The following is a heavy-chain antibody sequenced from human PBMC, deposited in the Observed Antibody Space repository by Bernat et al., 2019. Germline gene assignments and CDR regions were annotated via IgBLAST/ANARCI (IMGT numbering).Heavy chain of an antibody. Sequence: EVQLVESGGGLVQPGGSLKLSCAASGFTFSASAMHWVRQASGRGLEWVGRIRSKGNSYATTYDASVKGRFTISRDDLKDRAYLQMNSLKTEDTAVYYCISRRYGGGDCYFDYWGQGTLVTVSS. J-gene: IGHJ4*02. CDR1: GFTFSASA. D-gene: IGHD2-21*01. CDR2: IRSKGNSYAT. V-gene: IGHV3-73*02. CDR3: ISRRYGGGDCYFDY.